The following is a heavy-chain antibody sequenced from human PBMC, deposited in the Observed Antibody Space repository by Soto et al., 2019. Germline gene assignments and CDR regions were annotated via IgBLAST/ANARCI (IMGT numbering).Heavy chain of an antibody. CDR3: ARDLKVAGTNSYYYYGMDV. J-gene: IGHJ6*02. V-gene: IGHV3-21*01. CDR1: GFTFSNYN. Sequence: EVQLVESGGGLVKPGGSLRLSCAASGFTFSNYNMNWVRQAPGKGLEWVSSISRSSSNIYYADSVKGRFTISRDNAKNSLYLQMNSLRAEDTAVYYCARDLKVAGTNSYYYYGMDVWGQGTTVTASS. CDR2: ISRSSSNI. D-gene: IGHD6-19*01.